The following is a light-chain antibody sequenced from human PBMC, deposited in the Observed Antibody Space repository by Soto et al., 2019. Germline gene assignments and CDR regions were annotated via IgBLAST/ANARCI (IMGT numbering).Light chain of an antibody. V-gene: IGKV4-1*01. CDR3: QQRSNWPLFN. CDR2: WAS. CDR1: QPFFRSSNNKNH. J-gene: IGKJ3*01. Sequence: DIVMTQSPDSLTVSLFESSTINCKASQPFFRSSNNKNHLAWYQQKPTQSPKMLISWASTRESGVPDRFSGSGSGTDFTLTISSLEAEDFAVYYCQQRSNWPLFNFGPGTKVDIK.